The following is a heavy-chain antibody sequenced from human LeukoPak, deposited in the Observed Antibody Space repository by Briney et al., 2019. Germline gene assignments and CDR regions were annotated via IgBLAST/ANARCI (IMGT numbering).Heavy chain of an antibody. J-gene: IGHJ4*02. CDR1: GGSISSYY. Sequence: SETLSLTCTVSGGSISSYYWSWIRQPAGKGLEYIGRIYTSGSTNYNPSLKSRVTMSVDTSKNQFSLKLSSVTAADTAVYYCARVHYDRSCYYCLDYWGQGTLVTVSS. CDR3: ARVHYDRSCYYCLDY. D-gene: IGHD3-22*01. CDR2: IYTSGST. V-gene: IGHV4-4*07.